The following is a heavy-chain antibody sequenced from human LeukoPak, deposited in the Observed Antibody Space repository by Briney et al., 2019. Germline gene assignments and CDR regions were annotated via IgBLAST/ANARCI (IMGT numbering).Heavy chain of an antibody. V-gene: IGHV4-59*08. CDR1: GGSISSYY. CDR2: IYYSGST. Sequence: PSETLSLTCTVSGGSISSYYWSWIRQPPGKGLEWIGYIYYSGSTNYNPPLKSRVTISVDTSKNQFSLKLSSVTAADTAVYYCARTVSGLNGYVWGSYRSRPPHYFDYWGQGTLVTVSS. D-gene: IGHD3-16*02. J-gene: IGHJ4*02. CDR3: ARTVSGLNGYVWGSYRSRPPHYFDY.